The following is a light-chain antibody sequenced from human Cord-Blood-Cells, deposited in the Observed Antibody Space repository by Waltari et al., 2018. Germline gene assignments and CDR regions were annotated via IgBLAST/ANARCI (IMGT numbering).Light chain of an antibody. V-gene: IGLV2-11*01. CDR2: DVS. CDR1: SSDVGGYNY. J-gene: IGLJ3*02. CDR3: CSYAGSYTFWV. Sequence: QSALTQPRSVSGSPGQSVTISCTGTSSDVGGYNYVSWYQQHPGKAPKLLIYDVSKRPSGVPDRYSGSKSGKPASLTISGLQAGDEADYYCCSYAGSYTFWVFGGGTKLTVL.